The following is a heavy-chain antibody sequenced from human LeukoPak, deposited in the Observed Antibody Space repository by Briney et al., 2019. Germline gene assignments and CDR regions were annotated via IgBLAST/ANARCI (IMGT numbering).Heavy chain of an antibody. J-gene: IGHJ4*02. Sequence: ASVKVSCKASGYTFTRYYMHWVRQAPGQGLEWMGIINPSGGSTSYAQKFQGRVTMTRDTSTSTVYMELSSLRSEGTAVYYCARVQRYYDYVWGSYSDYWGQGTLVTVSS. CDR1: GYTFTRYY. CDR3: ARVQRYYDYVWGSYSDY. D-gene: IGHD3-16*01. V-gene: IGHV1-46*01. CDR2: INPSGGST.